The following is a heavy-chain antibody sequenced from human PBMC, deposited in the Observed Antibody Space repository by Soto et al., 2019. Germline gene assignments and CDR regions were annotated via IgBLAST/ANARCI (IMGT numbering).Heavy chain of an antibody. CDR1: GFTLSGYW. J-gene: IGHJ4*02. CDR2: IKQDGTDK. Sequence: PGGSRRLSCAGSGFTLSGYWMTWVRQAPGKGPEWVANIKQDGTDKNYVDSVKGRFTISRDNAKNSLYLQLNSLRVEDTAVYYCAKDRPRRTSGYFFDYWGQGTPVTVSS. V-gene: IGHV3-7*01. CDR3: AKDRPRRTSGYFFDY. D-gene: IGHD1-1*01.